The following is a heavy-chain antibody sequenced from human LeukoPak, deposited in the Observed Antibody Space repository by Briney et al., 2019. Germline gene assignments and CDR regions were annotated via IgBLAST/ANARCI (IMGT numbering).Heavy chain of an antibody. V-gene: IGHV3-74*01. CDR3: ARARWSSTGWFLGY. D-gene: IGHD6-19*01. J-gene: IGHJ4*02. CDR1: GFTFSSYW. CDR2: VNPQGSGT. Sequence: PGGSLRLSCAASGFTFSSYWMHWVRQAPGKGLVWVSRVNPQGSGTSYTDSVKGRFTISRDNAKDALHLRMDNLRVEDTAVSYCARARWSSTGWFLGYWGQGTLVTVSS.